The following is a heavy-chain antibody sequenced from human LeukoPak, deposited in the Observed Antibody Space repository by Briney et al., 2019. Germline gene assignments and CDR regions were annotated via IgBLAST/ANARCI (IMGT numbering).Heavy chain of an antibody. CDR1: GDSFSSYY. V-gene: IGHV4-59*08. CDR2: IYYSGST. D-gene: IGHD3-16*01. J-gene: IGHJ5*02. Sequence: SETLSLTCTVSGDSFSSYYWNWIRQPPGKGLEWIGYIYYSGSTNYNPSLKSRVTISVDTSKNQFSLKLSSVTAADTAVYYCARVAYIGDWFDPWGQGTLVTVSS. CDR3: ARVAYIGDWFDP.